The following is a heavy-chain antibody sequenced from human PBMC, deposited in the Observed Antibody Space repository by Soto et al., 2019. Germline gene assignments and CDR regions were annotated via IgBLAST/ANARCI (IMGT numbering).Heavy chain of an antibody. CDR3: VRASNFAFDI. V-gene: IGHV3-7*04. CDR1: GFTFSSYW. CDR2: IRDDGSEK. Sequence: EVQLVESGGDLVQPGGSLRLSCLASGFTFSSYWMRWARQAPEKGLEWVATIRDDGSEKYYLDSVKGRFTISRDNAKNLLYLHMDGLRAEDTAVYYCVRASNFAFDIWCQGTMVIVSS. J-gene: IGHJ3*02.